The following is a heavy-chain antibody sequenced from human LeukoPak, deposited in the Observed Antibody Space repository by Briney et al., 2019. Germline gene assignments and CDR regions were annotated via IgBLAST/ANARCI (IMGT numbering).Heavy chain of an antibody. D-gene: IGHD1-26*01. CDR2: IKQDGSEK. V-gene: IGHV3-7*03. CDR1: GFTFSSYW. CDR3: AKDLGIVGAKGPFDY. J-gene: IGHJ4*02. Sequence: GGSLRLSCAASGFTFSSYWMSWVRQAPGKGLEWVANIKQDGSEKYYVDSVKGRFTISRDNAKNSLYLQMNSLRAEDTALYYCAKDLGIVGAKGPFDYWGQGTLVTVSS.